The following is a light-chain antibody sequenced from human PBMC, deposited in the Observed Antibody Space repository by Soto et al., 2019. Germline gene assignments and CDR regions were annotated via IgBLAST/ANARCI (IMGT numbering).Light chain of an antibody. Sequence: QSALTQPASVSGSPGQSITISCTGTSSDVGGYNYVSWYQQRPGKAPKLMIFEVTKRPSGVPDRFSGSKSGNTASLTVSGVQADDEADYYCSSYAGSNSFVFGTGTKRTVL. CDR1: SSDVGGYNY. J-gene: IGLJ1*01. CDR3: SSYAGSNSFV. CDR2: EVT. V-gene: IGLV2-8*01.